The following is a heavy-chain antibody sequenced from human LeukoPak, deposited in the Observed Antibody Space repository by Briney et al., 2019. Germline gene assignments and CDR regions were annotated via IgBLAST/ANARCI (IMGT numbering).Heavy chain of an antibody. CDR3: ARDPPPGYSYAPYYYYYYHMDV. CDR2: INTDGSST. CDR1: GFTFSSYW. J-gene: IGHJ6*03. Sequence: GGSLRLSCAASGFTFSSYWMHWVRQAPGKGLVWVSRINTDGSSTSYADSVKGRFTISRDNAKNTLYLQMNSLRAEDTAVYYCARDPPPGYSYAPYYYYYYHMDVWGKGTTVTVSS. D-gene: IGHD5-18*01. V-gene: IGHV3-74*01.